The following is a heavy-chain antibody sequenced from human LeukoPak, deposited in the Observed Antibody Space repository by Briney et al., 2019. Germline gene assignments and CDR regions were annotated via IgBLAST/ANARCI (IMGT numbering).Heavy chain of an antibody. CDR1: GFTFSGFS. J-gene: IGHJ4*02. D-gene: IGHD5-24*01. Sequence: PGGSLRLSCEASGFTFSGFSMNWVRQAPGKGLEWVSSIYGNGGRTFYSDSVQGRFTISRDNSRNTLYLQMDSLRVEDTAIYYCAKDSIPDGYNSLDYWGRGTLVTVSS. CDR3: AKDSIPDGYNSLDY. CDR2: IYGNGGRT. V-gene: IGHV3-23*01.